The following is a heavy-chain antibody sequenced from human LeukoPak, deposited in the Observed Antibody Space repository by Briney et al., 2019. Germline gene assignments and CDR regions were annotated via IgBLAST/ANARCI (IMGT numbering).Heavy chain of an antibody. CDR2: IYHSGST. V-gene: IGHV4-38-2*02. J-gene: IGHJ3*02. Sequence: PPETLSLTCTVSGYSISSGYYWGWIRQPPGKGLEWIGSIYHSGSTYYNPSLKSRVTISVDTSKNQFSLKLSSVTAADTAVYYCARRCSSTSCYGAFDIWGQGTMVTVSS. CDR3: ARRCSSTSCYGAFDI. CDR1: GYSISSGYY. D-gene: IGHD2-2*01.